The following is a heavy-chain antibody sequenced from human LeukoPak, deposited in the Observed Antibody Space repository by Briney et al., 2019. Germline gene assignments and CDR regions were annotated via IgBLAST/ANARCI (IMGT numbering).Heavy chain of an antibody. V-gene: IGHV1-2*02. CDR1: GYTFTSYG. J-gene: IGHJ4*02. CDR2: INPNSGGT. CDR3: ARVHRGGDPDY. Sequence: ASVKVSCKASGYTFTSYGISWVRQAPGQGLEWMGWINPNSGGTNYAQKFQGRVTMTRDTSISTAYMELSRLRSDDTAVYYCARVHRGGDPDYWGQGTLVTVSS. D-gene: IGHD2-21*02.